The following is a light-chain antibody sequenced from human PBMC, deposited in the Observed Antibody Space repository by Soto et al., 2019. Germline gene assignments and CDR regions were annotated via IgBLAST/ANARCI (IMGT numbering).Light chain of an antibody. CDR2: AAS. J-gene: IGKJ1*01. Sequence: IQMTQSPSSLCASVGDRVTITCRASQSISSYLNWYQQKPGKAPKLLIYAASSLQSGVPSRFSGSGSGTDVTLTISRREPADFAVYYCQQYGSSSWTFGQGTKVDIK. V-gene: IGKV1-39*01. CDR1: QSISSY. CDR3: QQYGSSSWT.